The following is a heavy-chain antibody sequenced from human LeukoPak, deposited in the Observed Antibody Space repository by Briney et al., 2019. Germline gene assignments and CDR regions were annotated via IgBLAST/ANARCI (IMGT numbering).Heavy chain of an antibody. Sequence: GGSLRLSCAASGFTFSSYAMHWVRQAPGKGLEWVAVISYDGSNKYYADSVKGRFTISRDNSKNTLYLQMNSLRAEDTAVYYCARRRQGGYDFSYYYYYMDVWGKGTTVTISS. V-gene: IGHV3-30*04. CDR1: GFTFSSYA. CDR3: ARRRQGGYDFSYYYYYMDV. J-gene: IGHJ6*03. D-gene: IGHD5-12*01. CDR2: ISYDGSNK.